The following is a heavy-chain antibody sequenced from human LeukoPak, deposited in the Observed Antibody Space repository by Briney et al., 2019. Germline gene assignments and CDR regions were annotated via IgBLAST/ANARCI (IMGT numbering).Heavy chain of an antibody. D-gene: IGHD2-21*02. CDR1: GFTFSSYA. Sequence: GGSLRLSCAASGFTFSSYAMSWVRQAPGKGLEWVSAISGSGGSTYYADSVKGRFTISRDNSKNTLYLQMNSLRAGDTAVYYCAKDLLAYCGGDCYSFDYWGQGTLVTVSS. V-gene: IGHV3-23*01. CDR3: AKDLLAYCGGDCYSFDY. CDR2: ISGSGGST. J-gene: IGHJ4*02.